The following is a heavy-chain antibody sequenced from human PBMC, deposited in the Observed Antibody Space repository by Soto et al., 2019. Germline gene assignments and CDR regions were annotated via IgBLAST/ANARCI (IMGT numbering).Heavy chain of an antibody. D-gene: IGHD1-26*01. Sequence: ASVKVCCKASGGTISSYAMRWVRQAPGQGLEWMGGIIPIFGTANYAQKFQGRVTITADESTSTAYMELSSLRSEDTAVYYCARGVGAPRPGYYYYYGMDVWGQGTTVTVSS. CDR3: ARGVGAPRPGYYYYYGMDV. CDR2: IIPIFGTA. V-gene: IGHV1-69*13. CDR1: GGTISSYA. J-gene: IGHJ6*02.